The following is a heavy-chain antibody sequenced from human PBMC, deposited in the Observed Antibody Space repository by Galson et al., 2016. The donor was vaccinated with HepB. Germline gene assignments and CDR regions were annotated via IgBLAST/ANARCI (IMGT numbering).Heavy chain of an antibody. J-gene: IGHJ4*02. Sequence: EPLSLTCTVSGDSITRSSSYWVWTPQPPVKGLECIGTVDYRGCTYHNPSLQTPVNILVDTSKNQYSLSLNPVTAADTALSFWASHTVVPAAMAGWGQGTRVTVSS. V-gene: IGHV4-39*01. CDR2: VDYRGCT. CDR1: GDSITRSSSY. CDR3: ASHTVVPAAMAG. D-gene: IGHD2-2*01.